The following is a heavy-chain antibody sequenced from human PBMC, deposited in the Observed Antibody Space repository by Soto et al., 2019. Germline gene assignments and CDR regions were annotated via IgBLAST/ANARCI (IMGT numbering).Heavy chain of an antibody. CDR1: GASISDNY. V-gene: IGHV4-59*01. Sequence: SETLSLTCTVSGASISDNYWSWIRQPPGKGLEWIGYIYDSGNTNYSPSLQSRVTMSVDGSKNQFSLALNSVTAADTAVYYCARYRRGTGWYYLDYWGQGTLVTVSS. CDR3: ARYRRGTGWYYLDY. CDR2: IYDSGNT. J-gene: IGHJ4*02. D-gene: IGHD6-19*01.